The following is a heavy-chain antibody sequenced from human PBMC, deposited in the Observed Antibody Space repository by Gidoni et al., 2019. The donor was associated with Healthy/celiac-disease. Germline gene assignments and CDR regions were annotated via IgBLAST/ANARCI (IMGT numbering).Heavy chain of an antibody. CDR1: GGSISSYY. Sequence: QVQLQESGPGLVKPSETLSLTCTVSGGSISSYYWSWLRQPPGKGLEWDGYLYYSGSNNYNPRLKSRVTIAVDQSKNPFSLKVSFVTASGPGGELCAGKQLWAEAVDYWGQGTLVTVSS. D-gene: IGHD5-18*01. J-gene: IGHJ4*02. CDR3: AGKQLWAEAVDY. CDR2: LYYSGSN. V-gene: IGHV4-59*01.